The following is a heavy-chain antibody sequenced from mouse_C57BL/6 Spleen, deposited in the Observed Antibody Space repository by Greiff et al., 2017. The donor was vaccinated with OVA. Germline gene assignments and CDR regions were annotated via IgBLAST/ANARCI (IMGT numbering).Heavy chain of an antibody. V-gene: IGHV2-5*01. CDR3: AKPLPDYGSSYGYFDV. CDR2: IWRGGST. Sequence: QVQLQQSGPGLVQPSQSLSITCTVSGFSLTSYGVHWVRQSPGKGLEWLGVIWRGGSTAYNAAFMSRLSITKDNSKSQVFFKMNSLQADDTAIYDCAKPLPDYGSSYGYFDVWGTGTTVTVSS. J-gene: IGHJ1*03. CDR1: GFSLTSYG. D-gene: IGHD1-1*01.